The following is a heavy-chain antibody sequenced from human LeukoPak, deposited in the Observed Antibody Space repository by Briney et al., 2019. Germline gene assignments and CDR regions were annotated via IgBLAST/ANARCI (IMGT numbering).Heavy chain of an antibody. Sequence: GGSLRLSCAASGFTFSSYAMSWVRQAPAEGLEWVSTVSGSGGNTYYADSVKGRFTISRDNTKNTLYLQMSSLRAEDTAVYYCVRESPVAAVGRSWFDPWGQGTLVTVSS. D-gene: IGHD6-13*01. V-gene: IGHV3-23*01. CDR2: VSGSGGNT. CDR3: VRESPVAAVGRSWFDP. CDR1: GFTFSSYA. J-gene: IGHJ5*02.